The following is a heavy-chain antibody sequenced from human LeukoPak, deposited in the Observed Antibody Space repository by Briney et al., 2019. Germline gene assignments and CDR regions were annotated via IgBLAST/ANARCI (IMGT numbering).Heavy chain of an antibody. CDR1: GFTFNSYW. D-gene: IGHD2-15*01. J-gene: IGHJ3*02. CDR2: INSDGSDT. V-gene: IGHV3-74*01. CDR3: ARGGYHHGFDI. Sequence: QTGGSLRLSCAASGFTFNSYWSHWVRQAPGKGLVWVSRINSDGSDTIYADSVKGRFTISRDNAKSTVYLQMNSLKAEDTAVYYCARGGYHHGFDIWGQGTMVTVSS.